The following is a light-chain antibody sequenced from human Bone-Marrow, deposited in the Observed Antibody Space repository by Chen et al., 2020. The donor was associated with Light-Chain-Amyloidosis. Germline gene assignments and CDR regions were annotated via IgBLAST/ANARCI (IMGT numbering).Light chain of an antibody. CDR1: QSISSG. CDR2: KAS. CDR3: QQYNSYPYT. J-gene: IGKJ2*01. Sequence: DIQMTQSPSTLSASVEDRVTITCRASQSISSGLAWYQQKPGKAPKLLIYKASSLESGVPSRFSGSGSGTEFTLTISSLQPDDFATYYCQQYNSYPYTFGQGTKLKIK. V-gene: IGKV1-5*03.